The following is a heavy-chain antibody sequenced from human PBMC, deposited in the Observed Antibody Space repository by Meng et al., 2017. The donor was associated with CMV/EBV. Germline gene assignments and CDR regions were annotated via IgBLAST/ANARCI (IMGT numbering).Heavy chain of an antibody. D-gene: IGHD6-6*01. V-gene: IGHV4-34*01. CDR1: GGSFSGYY. J-gene: IGHJ4*02. Sequence: QVPLQQGGAGLLKPSETLSLTCAVYGGSFSGYYWSWIRQPPGKGLEWIGEINHSGSTNYNPSLKSRVTISVDTSKNQFSLKLSSVTAADTAVYYCARGSIAARLGLGDWGQGTLVTVSS. CDR3: ARGSIAARLGLGD. CDR2: INHSGST.